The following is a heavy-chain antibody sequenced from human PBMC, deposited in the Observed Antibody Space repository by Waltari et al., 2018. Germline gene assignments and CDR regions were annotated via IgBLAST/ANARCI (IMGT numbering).Heavy chain of an antibody. CDR1: GGSISSSSYY. Sequence: QLQLQESGPGLVKPSETLSPTCTVSGGSISSSSYYWGWIRPPPAKGRECIGNIYPMWSSDCTPSLTSRVTRAVTASATQFSPKRRSVTAADTAVEYCASIVVSAYYYYYMDVWGKGTTVTISS. CDR2: IYPMWSS. V-gene: IGHV4-39*07. CDR3: ASIVVSAYYYYYMDV. D-gene: IGHD2-2*01. J-gene: IGHJ6*03.